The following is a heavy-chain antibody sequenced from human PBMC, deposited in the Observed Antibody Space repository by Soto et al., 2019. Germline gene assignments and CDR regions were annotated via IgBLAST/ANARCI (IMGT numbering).Heavy chain of an antibody. CDR3: ASPFGTTTSPYYGMDV. CDR2: IWYDGSNK. Sequence: QVQLVESGGGVVQPGRSLRLSCAASGFTFSSYGMHWVRQAPGKGLEWVAVIWYDGSNKYYADSVKGRFTISRDNSKNTLYLQMNSLRAEDTAVYYCASPFGTTTSPYYGMDVWGQGTTVTVSS. CDR1: GFTFSSYG. V-gene: IGHV3-33*01. J-gene: IGHJ6*02. D-gene: IGHD3-16*01.